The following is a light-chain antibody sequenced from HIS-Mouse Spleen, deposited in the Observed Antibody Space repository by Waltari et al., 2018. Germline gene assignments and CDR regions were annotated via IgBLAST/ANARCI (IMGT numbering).Light chain of an antibody. CDR3: QQLNSYPPT. CDR1: QGISSY. J-gene: IGKJ1*01. CDR2: GAS. V-gene: IGKV1-9*01. Sequence: DIQLTQSPSFLSASVGDRVTTTCRASQGISSYLAWYQQKPGKAPKLLIYGASTLQSGVPSRFSGSGSGTEFTLTISSLQPEDFATYYCQQLNSYPPTFGQGTKVEIK.